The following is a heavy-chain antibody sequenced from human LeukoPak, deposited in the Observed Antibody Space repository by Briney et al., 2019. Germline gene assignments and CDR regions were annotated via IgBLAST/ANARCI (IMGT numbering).Heavy chain of an antibody. J-gene: IGHJ5*02. CDR3: ARARRLWFGGLLS. D-gene: IGHD3-10*01. Sequence: SETLSLTCAVYGGSFGGYYWSWIRQPPGKGLEWIGEINHSGSTNYNPSLKSRVTISVDTSKNQFSLKLSSVTAADTAVYYCARARRLWFGGLLSWGQGTLVTVSS. CDR2: INHSGST. CDR1: GGSFGGYY. V-gene: IGHV4-34*01.